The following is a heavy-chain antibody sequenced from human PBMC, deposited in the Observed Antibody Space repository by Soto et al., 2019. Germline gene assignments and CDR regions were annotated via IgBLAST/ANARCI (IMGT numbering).Heavy chain of an antibody. CDR1: GGSFSGYY. CDR3: ARPMGASYYYYYMDV. V-gene: IGHV4-34*01. J-gene: IGHJ6*03. D-gene: IGHD3-16*01. Sequence: SETLSLTCAVYGGSFSGYYWSWIRQPPGKGLEWIGEINHSGSTNYNPSLKSRVTISVDTSKNQFSLKLSSVTAADTAVYYCARPMGASYYYYYMDVWGKGTKVTVSS. CDR2: INHSGST.